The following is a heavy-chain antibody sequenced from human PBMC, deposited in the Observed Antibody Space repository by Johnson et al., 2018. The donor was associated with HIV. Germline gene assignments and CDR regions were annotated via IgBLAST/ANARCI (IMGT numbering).Heavy chain of an antibody. CDR1: GFTVSSNY. J-gene: IGHJ3*02. Sequence: QVQLVESGGGLVQPGGSLRLSCAASGFTVSSNYMSWVRQAPGKGLEWVAFIRYDGSDNYYADSVKGRFTISRDNSKNTLYLQMNSLRAEDTAVYYCAKHSSGYRDAFDIWGQGTMVTVSS. V-gene: IGHV3-30*02. D-gene: IGHD3-22*01. CDR2: IRYDGSDN. CDR3: AKHSSGYRDAFDI.